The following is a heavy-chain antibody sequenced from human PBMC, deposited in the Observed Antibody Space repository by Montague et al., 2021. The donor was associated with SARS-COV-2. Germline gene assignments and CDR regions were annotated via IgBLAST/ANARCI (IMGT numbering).Heavy chain of an antibody. CDR2: IYYSGST. CDR3: ARTYYDILTGYYNRGAFDI. CDR1: GGSISSYY. D-gene: IGHD3-9*01. J-gene: IGHJ3*02. Sequence: SETLSLTCTVSGGSISSYYWSWIRQPPGKGLEWIGYIYYSGSTNYNPSLKSRVTISVDTSENQFSLKLSSVTAADTAVYYCARTYYDILTGYYNRGAFDIWGQGTMVTVSS. V-gene: IGHV4-59*08.